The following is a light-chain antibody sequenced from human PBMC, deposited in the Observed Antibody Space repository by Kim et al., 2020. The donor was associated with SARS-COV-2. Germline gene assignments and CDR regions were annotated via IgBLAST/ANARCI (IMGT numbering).Light chain of an antibody. J-gene: IGKJ2*01. CDR3: QQFNNWPPFT. Sequence: VSAGERATLSGRASQSVSSNLDWYKQKPGQAPRLLIFDASTRATGIPARFSGSGSGTEFTLTISSLQSEDSAVYFCQQFNNWPPFTFGQGTKLEIK. CDR1: QSVSSN. CDR2: DAS. V-gene: IGKV3-15*01.